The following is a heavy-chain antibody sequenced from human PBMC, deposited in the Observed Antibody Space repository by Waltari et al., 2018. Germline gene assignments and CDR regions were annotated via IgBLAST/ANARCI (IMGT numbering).Heavy chain of an antibody. CDR1: GHSFTTYA. CDR2: IYPGNGNT. CDR3: ARDLRD. D-gene: IGHD3-3*01. J-gene: IGHJ4*02. V-gene: IGHV1-3*01. Sequence: QVQLAQSGAEVKKPGASVMVSCKASGHSFTTYAFHWVRQAPGQRPEWMGWIYPGNGNTRYSQNFQGRVTITRDTSASTAYMELSDLRREDTAVYYCARDLRDWGQGTLVTVSS.